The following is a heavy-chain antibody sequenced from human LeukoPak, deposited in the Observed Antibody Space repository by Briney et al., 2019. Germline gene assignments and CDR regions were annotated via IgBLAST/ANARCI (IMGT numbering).Heavy chain of an antibody. CDR3: ARGAGYYDSTD. V-gene: IGHV4-30-4*01. J-gene: IGHJ4*02. Sequence: PSETLSLTCTVSGGSISSGDYYWSWIRQPPGKGLEWIGYIYYSGSTYYNPSLKSRVTISVDTSKNQFSLKLSSVTAADTAVYYCARGAGYYDSTDWGQGTLVTVSS. D-gene: IGHD3-22*01. CDR2: IYYSGST. CDR1: GGSISSGDYY.